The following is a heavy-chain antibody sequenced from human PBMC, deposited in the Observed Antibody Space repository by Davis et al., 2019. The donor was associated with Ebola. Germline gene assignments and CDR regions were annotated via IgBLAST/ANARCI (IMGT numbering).Heavy chain of an antibody. J-gene: IGHJ4*02. CDR2: IKEDETEK. D-gene: IGHD2/OR15-2a*01. CDR3: SRGIGANT. Sequence: GESLKISCAASGFTFSSYWMSWVRQAPGKGLEWVAYIKEDETEKYVDSVKGRFTISRDNAKNSIYLQMNSLRGEDTAVYYCSRGIGANTWGQGTQVTVSS. V-gene: IGHV3-7*04. CDR1: GFTFSSYW.